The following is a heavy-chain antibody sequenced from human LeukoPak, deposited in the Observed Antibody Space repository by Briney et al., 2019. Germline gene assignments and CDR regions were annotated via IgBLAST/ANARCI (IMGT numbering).Heavy chain of an antibody. CDR3: AREGGPYNWFDP. D-gene: IGHD3-16*01. J-gene: IGHJ5*02. CDR2: IYHSGST. V-gene: IGHV4-4*02. Sequence: PSETLSLTCAASGGSISSSNWWSWVRQPPGKGLEWIGEIYHSGSTNYNPSLKSRVTISADKSKNQFPLKLSSVTAADTAVYYCAREGGPYNWFDPWGQGTLVTVSS. CDR1: GGSISSSNW.